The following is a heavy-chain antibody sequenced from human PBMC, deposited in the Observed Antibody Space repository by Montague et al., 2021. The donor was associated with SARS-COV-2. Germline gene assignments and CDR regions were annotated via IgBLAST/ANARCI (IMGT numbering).Heavy chain of an antibody. V-gene: IGHV4-39*01. J-gene: IGHJ3*02. CDR2: IYYTRNT. Sequence: SETLSLTCTVSGGSISSSSYYWGWLPQPPGKGLEWIGNIYYTRNTYSNPSRQSRVTIDVDTTKYQLYLKLSSATAADTAVYYCARHGYYETYDAFDIWGQGTMVTVSS. CDR1: GGSISSSSYY. D-gene: IGHD3-22*01. CDR3: ARHGYYETYDAFDI.